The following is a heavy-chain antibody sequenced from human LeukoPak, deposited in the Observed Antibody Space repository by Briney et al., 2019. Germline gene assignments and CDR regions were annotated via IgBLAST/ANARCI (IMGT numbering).Heavy chain of an antibody. Sequence: PGESLKISCKGSGYSFTSYWITWVRQMSGKGLEWLGRIDPSDSYTNYNPSFQGQVTISADKSINTAYLQWSSLKASDTAMYYCARRSYPIDYWGQGTLVTVSS. CDR2: IDPSDSYT. CDR3: ARRSYPIDY. J-gene: IGHJ4*02. V-gene: IGHV5-10-1*04. CDR1: GYSFTSYW.